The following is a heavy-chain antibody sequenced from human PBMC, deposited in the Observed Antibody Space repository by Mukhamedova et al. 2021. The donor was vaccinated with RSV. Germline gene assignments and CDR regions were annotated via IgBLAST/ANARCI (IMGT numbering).Heavy chain of an antibody. V-gene: IGHV3-49*04. D-gene: IGHD3-10*01. CDR2: IRTTTYGGTT. J-gene: IGHJ4*01. Sequence: GDFAVTWVRQAPGKGLEWVGFIRTTTYGGTTQYAASVRGRFTISRDDSKSIAYLQMNSLKTEDTAMYYCSRGYYGSGRSYSDYWG. CDR3: SRGYYGSGRSYSDY. CDR1: GDFA.